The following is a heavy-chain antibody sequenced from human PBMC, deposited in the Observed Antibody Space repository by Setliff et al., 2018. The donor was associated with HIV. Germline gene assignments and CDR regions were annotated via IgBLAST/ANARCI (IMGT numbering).Heavy chain of an antibody. J-gene: IGHJ5*02. V-gene: IGHV4-39*07. Sequence: PSETLSLTCTVSGGSVSSPGYYWGWIRQPPGKGLEWIGSVYNSGITFKNPSLKSRVTISVDRSGNQFSLRLTSLTAADTAIYYCARSTVGAGASFPWGRGSLVTVSS. CDR2: VYNSGIT. D-gene: IGHD1-26*01. CDR3: ARSTVGAGASFP. CDR1: GGSVSSPGYY.